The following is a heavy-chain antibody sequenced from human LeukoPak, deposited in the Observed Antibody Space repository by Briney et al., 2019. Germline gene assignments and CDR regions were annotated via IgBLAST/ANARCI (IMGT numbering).Heavy chain of an antibody. Sequence: PGGSLRLSCAASGFTFSNYWMHWVRQVPGKGLVWVSRINGDGSSTSYADSVKGRFTISRDNAKNTLYLQMNSLRAEDTAVYYCARHRVDKYYDILTGYYPYWGQGTLVTVSS. V-gene: IGHV3-74*01. J-gene: IGHJ4*02. CDR1: GFTFSNYW. CDR2: INGDGSST. CDR3: ARHRVDKYYDILTGYYPY. D-gene: IGHD3-9*01.